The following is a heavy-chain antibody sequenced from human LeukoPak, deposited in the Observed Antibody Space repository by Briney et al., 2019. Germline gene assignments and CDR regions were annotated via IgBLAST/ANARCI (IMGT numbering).Heavy chain of an antibody. Sequence: GGSLRLSCAASGFTFSSYAMSWVRQAPGKGLEWVSAISGSGGSTYYADSVKGRFTISRDNSKNTLYLQINSLRAEDTAVYYCANGHALLWFGELPLDYWGQGTLVTVSS. J-gene: IGHJ4*02. CDR3: ANGHALLWFGELPLDY. CDR1: GFTFSSYA. CDR2: ISGSGGST. V-gene: IGHV3-23*01. D-gene: IGHD3-10*01.